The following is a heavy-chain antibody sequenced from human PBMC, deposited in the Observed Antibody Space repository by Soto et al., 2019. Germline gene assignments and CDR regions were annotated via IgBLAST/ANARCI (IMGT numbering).Heavy chain of an antibody. CDR2: ISGSGGST. CDR1: GFTFSSYA. D-gene: IGHD2-15*01. CDR3: ATDQVVVAATHYYYGMDV. J-gene: IGHJ6*02. V-gene: IGHV3-23*01. Sequence: GGSLRLSCAASGFTFSSYAMSWVRQAPGKGLEWVSAISGSGGSTYYADSVKGRFTISRDNSKNTLYLQMNSLRAEDTAVYYCATDQVVVAATHYYYGMDVWGQGTTVTVSS.